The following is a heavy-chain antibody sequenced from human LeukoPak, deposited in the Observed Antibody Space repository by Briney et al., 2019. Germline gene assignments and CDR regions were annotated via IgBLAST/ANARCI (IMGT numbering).Heavy chain of an antibody. CDR2: MNPNSGNT. D-gene: IGHD3-3*01. V-gene: IGHV1-8*03. CDR3: ARVRYDFWSGSRLPEWFDP. Sequence: PWASVKVSCKASGYTFTSYGINWVRQATGQGLEWMGWMNPNSGNTGYAQKFQGRVTITRNTSISTAYMELSSLRSEDTAVYYCARVRYDFWSGSRLPEWFDPWGQGTLVTVSS. CDR1: GYTFTSYG. J-gene: IGHJ5*02.